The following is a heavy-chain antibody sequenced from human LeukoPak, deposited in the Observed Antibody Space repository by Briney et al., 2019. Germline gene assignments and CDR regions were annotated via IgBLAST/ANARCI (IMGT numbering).Heavy chain of an antibody. CDR2: IYYSGST. CDR3: SGRAFYYYYMDV. CDR1: GGSISSSSYY. J-gene: IGHJ6*03. D-gene: IGHD5-12*01. Sequence: SETLSLTCTVSGGSISSSSYYWGWIRQPPGRGLEWIGSIYYSGSTYYNPSLKSRVTISVDTSKNQFSLKLSSVTAADTAVYYCSGRAFYYYYMDVWGKGTTVTVSS. V-gene: IGHV4-39*01.